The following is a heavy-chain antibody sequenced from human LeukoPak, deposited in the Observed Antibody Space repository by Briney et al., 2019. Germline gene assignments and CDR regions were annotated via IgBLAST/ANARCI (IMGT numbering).Heavy chain of an antibody. J-gene: IGHJ4*02. CDR1: GFTFSSYS. Sequence: GGSLRLSCAASGFTFSSYSMNWVRQAPGKGLEWVSSISSSSSYIYYADSVKGRFTISRDNAKNSLYLQMNSLRAGDTAVYYCASIPFSGWYARGYWGQGTLVTVSS. CDR3: ASIPFSGWYARGY. D-gene: IGHD6-19*01. CDR2: ISSSSSYI. V-gene: IGHV3-21*01.